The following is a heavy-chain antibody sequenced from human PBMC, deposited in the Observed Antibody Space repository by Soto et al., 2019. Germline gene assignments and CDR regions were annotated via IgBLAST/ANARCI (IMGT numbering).Heavy chain of an antibody. CDR3: ARDRCSGGSCSSGGFDY. CDR1: GYTFTGYY. Sequence: QVQLVQSGAEVKKPGASVKVSCKASGYTFTGYYMHWVRQAPGQGLEWMGWINPNSGGTNYAQKFQCWVTMTRDTSISTAYMELSRLRSDDTAVYYCARDRCSGGSCSSGGFDYWGQGTLVTVSS. CDR2: INPNSGGT. V-gene: IGHV1-2*04. D-gene: IGHD2-15*01. J-gene: IGHJ4*02.